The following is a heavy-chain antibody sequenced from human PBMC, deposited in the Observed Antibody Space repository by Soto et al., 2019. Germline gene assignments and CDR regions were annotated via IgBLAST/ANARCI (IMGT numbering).Heavy chain of an antibody. V-gene: IGHV3-23*01. J-gene: IGHJ6*02. CDR2: ISGSGGST. CDR1: GFTFSSYA. D-gene: IGHD2-15*01. Sequence: GSLRLSCAASGFTFSSYAMSWVRQAPGKGLEWVSAISGSGGSTYYADSVKGRFTISRDNSKNTLYLQMNSLRAEDTAVYYCAKDSVVAATPSDFYYYYGMDVWGQGTTVTVSS. CDR3: AKDSVVAATPSDFYYYYGMDV.